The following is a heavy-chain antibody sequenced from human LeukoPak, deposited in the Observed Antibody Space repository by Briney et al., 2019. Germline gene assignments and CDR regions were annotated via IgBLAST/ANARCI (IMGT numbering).Heavy chain of an antibody. CDR2: INHNGNVN. CDR3: ARGGGLDV. D-gene: IGHD3-16*01. Sequence: GGSLRLSCAASGFTVSSNYMSWARQAPGKGLEWVASINHNGNVNYYVDSVKGRFTISRDNAKNSLYLQMSNLRAEDTAVYFCARGGGLDVWGQGATVTVSS. V-gene: IGHV3-7*03. J-gene: IGHJ6*02. CDR1: GFTVSSNY.